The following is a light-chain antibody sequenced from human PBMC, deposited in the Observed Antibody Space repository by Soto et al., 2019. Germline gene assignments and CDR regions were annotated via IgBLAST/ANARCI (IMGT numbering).Light chain of an antibody. CDR1: QSISNY. Sequence: DLQMTQSPSSLSASVGESVTITCRASQSISNYLNWYQQKTGKAPKLLIYAESSLQSGVPSRLSGSGSGTELTLTISRLQPEDFATYYCQKLNSYPRTCGQGTKVDIK. CDR3: QKLNSYPRT. V-gene: IGKV1-17*01. CDR2: AES. J-gene: IGKJ1*01.